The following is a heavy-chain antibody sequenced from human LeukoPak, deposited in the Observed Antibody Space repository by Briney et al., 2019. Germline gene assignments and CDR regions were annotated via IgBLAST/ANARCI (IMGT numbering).Heavy chain of an antibody. CDR1: GYTFTGYY. CDR2: INPNSGGT. J-gene: IGHJ4*02. Sequence: GASVKVSCKASGYTFTGYYMHWVRQAPGQGLEWMGWINPNSGGTNYAQKFQGRVIMTRDTSISTAYMELSRLRSDDTAVYYCARADSGYDLELDYWGQGTLVTVSS. D-gene: IGHD5-12*01. CDR3: ARADSGYDLELDY. V-gene: IGHV1-2*02.